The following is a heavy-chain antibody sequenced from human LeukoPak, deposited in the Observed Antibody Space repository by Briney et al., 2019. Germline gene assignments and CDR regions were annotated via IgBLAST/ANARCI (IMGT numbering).Heavy chain of an antibody. V-gene: IGHV3-66*01. CDR1: GITVSSNY. CDR2: IYSGGGT. J-gene: IGHJ4*02. D-gene: IGHD1-1*01. CDR3: ARRTGEGFFDY. Sequence: PGGSLRLSCAASGITVSSNYMTWVRQAPGKGLEWLSVIYSGGGTYYADSVKGRFTISRGNSKNTLFLQMNSLRAEDTAVYYCARRTGEGFFDYWGQGTLVTVSS.